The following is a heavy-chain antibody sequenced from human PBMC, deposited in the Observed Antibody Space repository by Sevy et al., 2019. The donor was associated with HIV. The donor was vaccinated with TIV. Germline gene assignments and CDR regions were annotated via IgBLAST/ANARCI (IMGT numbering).Heavy chain of an antibody. CDR1: GFSFDSYG. J-gene: IGHJ6*03. CDR3: AKGGGGHYDPDEIGYYFYYYNMDV. D-gene: IGHD3-22*01. CDR2: ISGSGSRT. Sequence: GGSLRLSCAVSGFSFDSYGMTWVRQAPGKGLEWVSGISGSGSRTYYADSVKGRFIISRDNSKNTLDLQMNSLRSEDKALDYWAKGGGGHYDPDEIGYYFYYYNMDVWGKGTTVTVSS. V-gene: IGHV3-23*01.